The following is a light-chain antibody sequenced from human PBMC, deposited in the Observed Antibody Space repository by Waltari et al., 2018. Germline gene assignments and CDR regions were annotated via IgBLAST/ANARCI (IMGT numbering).Light chain of an antibody. CDR3: QHYVRLPAT. V-gene: IGKV3-20*01. J-gene: IGKJ1*01. CDR1: QSVSRA. Sequence: EIVLTQSPGTLSSSPGERVTLSCRASQSVSRALAWYQQKPGQPPRLLIFGASNRATGIPDRFSGSGSGTDFSLTISRLEPEDFAVYYCQHYVRLPATFGQGTKVEIE. CDR2: GAS.